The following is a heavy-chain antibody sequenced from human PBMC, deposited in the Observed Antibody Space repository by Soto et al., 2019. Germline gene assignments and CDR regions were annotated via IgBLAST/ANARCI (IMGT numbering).Heavy chain of an antibody. V-gene: IGHV4-34*01. Sequence: QEQLQQWGAGLLKPSETLSLTCAVYGGFVSSGTYYWSWIRQPPGKGLEWIGAMSHSGGTHFNPSPKSRVTISVDTSKNQFSLRMSSVTAADTALYYFARVERGTATTVVDAFDIWGPGTMVTVSS. CDR2: MSHSGGT. CDR3: ARVERGTATTVVDAFDI. J-gene: IGHJ3*02. CDR1: GGFVSSGTYY. D-gene: IGHD1-1*01.